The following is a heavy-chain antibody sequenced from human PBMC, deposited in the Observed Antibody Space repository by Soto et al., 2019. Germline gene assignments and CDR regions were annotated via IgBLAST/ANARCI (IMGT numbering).Heavy chain of an antibody. CDR2: IYHSGST. V-gene: IGHV4-30-2*01. J-gene: IGHJ4*02. CDR3: ARGGRLRFLEWPPSTDYFDY. Sequence: SETLSLTCAVSGGSISSGGYSWSWIRQPPGKGLEWIGYIYHSGSTYYNPSLKSRVTISVDRSKNQFSLKLSSVTAADTAVYYCARGGRLRFLEWPPSTDYFDYWGQGTLVTVSS. CDR1: GGSISSGGYS. D-gene: IGHD3-3*01.